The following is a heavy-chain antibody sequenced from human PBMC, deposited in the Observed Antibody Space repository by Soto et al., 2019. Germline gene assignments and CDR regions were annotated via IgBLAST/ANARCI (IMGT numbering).Heavy chain of an antibody. Sequence: EVKLLESGGGLVQPGESLRLSCAASGFRFWTYSMSWVRQAPGKGLEWVSGISGDGTATSYADSLKGRFTVSRDNSKDKLFLQMKTLRVKDKGVYYCAKTRLYDNNDYHRNGFDVWGPGTAVTVS. J-gene: IGHJ3*01. CDR3: AKTRLYDNNDYHRNGFDV. CDR1: GFRFWTYS. D-gene: IGHD5-12*01. CDR2: ISGDGTAT. V-gene: IGHV3-23*01.